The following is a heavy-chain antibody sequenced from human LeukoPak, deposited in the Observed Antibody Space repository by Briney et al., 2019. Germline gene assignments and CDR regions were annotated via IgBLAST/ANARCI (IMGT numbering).Heavy chain of an antibody. Sequence: ASVRVSCKASGGTFSSSAISWVRQPPGQGREWMGGIIPIFGTANYAQKFQGRVTITTDESTSTAYMELSSLRSEDTAVYYCAIMATITKFIDYRGQGTLVTVSS. CDR3: AIMATITKFIDY. V-gene: IGHV1-69*05. J-gene: IGHJ4*02. CDR2: IIPIFGTA. D-gene: IGHD5-24*01. CDR1: GGTFSSSA.